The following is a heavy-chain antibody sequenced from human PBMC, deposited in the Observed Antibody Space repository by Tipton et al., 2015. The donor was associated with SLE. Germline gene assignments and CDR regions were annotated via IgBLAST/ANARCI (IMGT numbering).Heavy chain of an antibody. J-gene: IGHJ3*02. V-gene: IGHV1-18*01. D-gene: IGHD6-6*01. CDR2: ISAYNGNT. Sequence: QLVQSGAEVKKPGASVKVSCKASGYTFTSYGISWVRQAPGQGLEWMGWISAYNGNTNYAQKLQGRVTMTTDTSTSTAYMELRSLRSDDTAVYYCARDRGVTSYSSSSGDAFDIWGQGTMVTVSS. CDR3: ARDRGVTSYSSSSGDAFDI. CDR1: GYTFTSYG.